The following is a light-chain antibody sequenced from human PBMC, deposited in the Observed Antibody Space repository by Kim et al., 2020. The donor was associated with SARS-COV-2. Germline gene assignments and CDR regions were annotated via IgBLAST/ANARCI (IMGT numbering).Light chain of an antibody. CDR1: QSTSRY. CDR2: AAS. Sequence: FASAGDRVTITCRASQSTSRYLNWYQQKPGKAPNLLIYAASSLQSGVPSRFSGSGSGTDFTLTISNLQPDDFATYYCQQSYSTPYTFGQGTKLEI. V-gene: IGKV1-39*01. CDR3: QQSYSTPYT. J-gene: IGKJ2*01.